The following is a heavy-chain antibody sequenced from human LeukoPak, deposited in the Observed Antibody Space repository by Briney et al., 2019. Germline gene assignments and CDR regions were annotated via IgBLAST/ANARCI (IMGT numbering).Heavy chain of an antibody. J-gene: IGHJ4*02. Sequence: GGSLRLSCPASGFTFRSYGMHWVRQAPGKGLEWVAVISYDGSNKYYADSVKGRFTISRDNSKNTLYLQMNSLRAEDTAVYYCAKEGEGWRFDYWGQGTLVTVSS. CDR1: GFTFRSYG. D-gene: IGHD6-19*01. CDR2: ISYDGSNK. V-gene: IGHV3-30*18. CDR3: AKEGEGWRFDY.